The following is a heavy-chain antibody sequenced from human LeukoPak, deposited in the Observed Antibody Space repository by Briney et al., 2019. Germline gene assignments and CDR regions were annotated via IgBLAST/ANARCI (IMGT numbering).Heavy chain of an antibody. J-gene: IGHJ5*02. CDR3: ARDPGAVTTPSIWFGP. D-gene: IGHD4-17*01. CDR1: GFIFSTYT. V-gene: IGHV3-21*01. Sequence: GGSLRLSCAASGFIFSTYTMDWVRQAPGKGLEWISSISSSGSYIFYADSVKGRFTISRDNAKNSLYLQMNSLRAEDTAVYYCARDPGAVTTPSIWFGPWGQGTLVTVSS. CDR2: ISSSGSYI.